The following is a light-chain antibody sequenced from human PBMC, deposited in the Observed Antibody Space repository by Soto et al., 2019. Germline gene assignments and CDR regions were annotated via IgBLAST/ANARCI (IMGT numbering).Light chain of an antibody. CDR2: ANN. CDR1: SSDIGSHT. CDR3: TTWDDTLNGVV. Sequence: QSVQTQPPSASGTPGQRVSISCSGSSSDIGSHTVHWYQHIPGTAPKLLIYANNQRPSGVPDRFSGSKSGTSASLAISELQSEDEADYYCTTWDDTLNGVVFGGGTQLTVL. V-gene: IGLV1-44*01. J-gene: IGLJ2*01.